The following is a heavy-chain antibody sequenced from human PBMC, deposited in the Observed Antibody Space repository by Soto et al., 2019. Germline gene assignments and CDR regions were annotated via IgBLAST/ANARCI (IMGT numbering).Heavy chain of an antibody. CDR2: ISYDEYNK. V-gene: IGHV3-30*18. J-gene: IGHJ4*02. CDR1: GFTFSSYG. D-gene: IGHD4-17*01. Sequence: GGSLRLSCAASGFTFSSYGMHWVRQAPGMGLEWVAFISYDEYNKYYADSVKGRFTISRDNSKHTLSLQMNSLRAEDTAVYYCAKGRNYGDFHPFDYWGQGTLVTVSS. CDR3: AKGRNYGDFHPFDY.